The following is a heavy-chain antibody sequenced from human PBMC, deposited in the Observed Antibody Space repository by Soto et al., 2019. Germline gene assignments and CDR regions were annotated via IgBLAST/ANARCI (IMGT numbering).Heavy chain of an antibody. CDR2: LSASSGST. D-gene: IGHD6-13*01. Sequence: EVQLLESGGDLAQPGGSLRLSCAASGFSFSSYAMSWVRQAPGKGLEWVSSLSASSGSTYYADSVEGRFTISRDNSRNTLYLQMNSLRAEDMAVYYCAKEDYSSSLYYFDYWGQGTLVTVSS. V-gene: IGHV3-23*01. CDR1: GFSFSSYA. CDR3: AKEDYSSSLYYFDY. J-gene: IGHJ4*02.